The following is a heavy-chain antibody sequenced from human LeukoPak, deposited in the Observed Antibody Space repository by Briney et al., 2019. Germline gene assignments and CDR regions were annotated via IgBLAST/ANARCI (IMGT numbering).Heavy chain of an antibody. J-gene: IGHJ4*02. CDR2: ISGSGGST. Sequence: AGSLRLSCAASEFTFSSYAMSCVRQAPGKRREWGSVISGSGGSTYYADSVKGRFTISRDNSKNTLYLQMNSLRAEDTAVYYCASGIRGYSYGSYWGQGTLVTVSS. V-gene: IGHV3-23*01. CDR1: EFTFSSYA. D-gene: IGHD5-18*01. CDR3: ASGIRGYSYGSY.